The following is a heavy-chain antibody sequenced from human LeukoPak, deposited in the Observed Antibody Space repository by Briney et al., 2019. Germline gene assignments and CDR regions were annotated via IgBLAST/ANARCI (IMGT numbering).Heavy chain of an antibody. CDR2: ISWNSGSI. Sequence: PGGSLRLSCAASGFTFDDYAMHWVRQAPGKGLEWVSGISWNSGSIGYADSVKGRFTISRDNAKNSLYLQMNSLRAEDTAVYYCARDRGASPPKLNWGQGTLVTVSS. J-gene: IGHJ4*02. CDR1: GFTFDDYA. V-gene: IGHV3-9*01. CDR3: ARDRGASPPKLN. D-gene: IGHD1-26*01.